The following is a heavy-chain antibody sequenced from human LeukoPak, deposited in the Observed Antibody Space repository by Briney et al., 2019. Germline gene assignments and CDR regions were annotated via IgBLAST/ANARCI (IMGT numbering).Heavy chain of an antibody. D-gene: IGHD6-19*01. V-gene: IGHV6-1*01. CDR3: ARDIAVADSLRDYYYGMDV. CDR1: GDSVSSNSAA. Sequence: SQTLSLTCAISGDSVSSNSAAWNWIRQSPSRGLEWLGRTYYRSKWYSDYAVSVKSRITINPDTSKNQFSLQLNSVPPEDTAVYYCARDIAVADSLRDYYYGMDVWGQGTTVTVSS. CDR2: TYYRSKWYS. J-gene: IGHJ6*02.